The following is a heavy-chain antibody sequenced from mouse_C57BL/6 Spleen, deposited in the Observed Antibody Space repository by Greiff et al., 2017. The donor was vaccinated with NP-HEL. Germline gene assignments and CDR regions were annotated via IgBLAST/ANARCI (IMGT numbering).Heavy chain of an antibody. CDR1: GYAFSSSW. V-gene: IGHV1-82*01. Sequence: VKLQESGPELVKPGASVKISCKASGYAFSSSWMNWVKQRPGKGLEWIGRIYPGDGDTNYNGKFKGKATLTADKSSSTAYMQLSSLTSEDSAVYFCASSAYYSNFWYFDVWGTGTTVTVSS. CDR3: ASSAYYSNFWYFDV. CDR2: IYPGDGDT. J-gene: IGHJ1*03. D-gene: IGHD2-5*01.